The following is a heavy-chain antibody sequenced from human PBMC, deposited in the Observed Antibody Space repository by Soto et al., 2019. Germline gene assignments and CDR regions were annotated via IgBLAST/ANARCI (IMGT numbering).Heavy chain of an antibody. J-gene: IGHJ3*02. CDR3: AKXXXXXXXXXXXXXXI. V-gene: IGHV3-23*01. CDR1: GFTFSSYA. Sequence: PGGSLRLSCAASGFTFSSYAMSWVRQAPGKGLEWVSAISGSGGSTYYADSVKGRFTISRDNSKNTLYLQMNSLRAEDTAVYYCAKXXXXXXXXXXXXXXIWGQGTMVTVS. CDR2: ISGSGGST.